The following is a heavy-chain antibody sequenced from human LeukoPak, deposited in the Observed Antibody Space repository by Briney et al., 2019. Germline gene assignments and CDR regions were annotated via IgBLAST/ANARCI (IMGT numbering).Heavy chain of an antibody. CDR3: AKKWGVGTTTLDYFDY. D-gene: IGHD1-26*01. CDR1: GFTFSNYA. V-gene: IGHV3-23*01. CDR2: ISGSAGST. Sequence: GGSLRLSCAASGFTFSNYAMSWVRQAPGKGLEWVSGISGSAGSTYYADSVKGRFTISRDDSKNTLYLQMNSLTDDDTAVYYCAKKWGVGTTTLDYFDYWGQGTLVTVSS. J-gene: IGHJ4*02.